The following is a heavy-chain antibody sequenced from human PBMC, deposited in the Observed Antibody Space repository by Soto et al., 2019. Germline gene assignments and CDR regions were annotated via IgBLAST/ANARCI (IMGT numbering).Heavy chain of an antibody. Sequence: EVQMLESGGGLVQPGGSLRLSCAASGITISNYPMSWVRQAPGKGMDWVSGISGSGDRTYYADSAKGRLTISKDISKNSLSLQLDNLGVEDTAVYFFVKDDGGYPSTAPHWGQGTLVTVSS. CDR1: GITISNYP. CDR2: ISGSGDRT. V-gene: IGHV3-23*01. D-gene: IGHD3-22*01. J-gene: IGHJ1*01. CDR3: VKDDGGYPSTAPH.